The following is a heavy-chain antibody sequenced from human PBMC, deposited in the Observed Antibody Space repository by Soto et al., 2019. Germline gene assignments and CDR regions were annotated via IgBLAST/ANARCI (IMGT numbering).Heavy chain of an antibody. V-gene: IGHV3-11*01. J-gene: IGHJ6*02. D-gene: IGHD6-19*01. Sequence: QVQLVESGGGLVKPGGSLRLSCAASGFTFSDYYMSWIRQAPGKGLEWVSYISSSGSTIYYADSVKGRFTISRDNAKNILYLQMNSLRAEDTAVYYCARLLYSRGVPHDPSSYGMDVWGQVTTVIVSS. CDR1: GFTFSDYY. CDR2: ISSSGSTI. CDR3: ARLLYSRGVPHDPSSYGMDV.